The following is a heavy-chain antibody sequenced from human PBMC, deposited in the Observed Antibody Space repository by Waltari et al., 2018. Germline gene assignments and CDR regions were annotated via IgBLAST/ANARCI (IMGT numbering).Heavy chain of an antibody. CDR3: ASGYDSSGTGFDY. CDR2: NCPGYSDT. CDR1: GYSFTSYW. Sequence: ELQLVQSGAEVQKPGQSLKIPCMGSGYSFTSYWIGWVRRMPGKGLGWMVSNCPGYSDTRYSPSFQGQSTISSNKAISTAYLQGSGLKAADTAMYYCASGYDSSGTGFDYWDQGTLVTVSS. D-gene: IGHD3-22*01. J-gene: IGHJ4*02. V-gene: IGHV5-51*01.